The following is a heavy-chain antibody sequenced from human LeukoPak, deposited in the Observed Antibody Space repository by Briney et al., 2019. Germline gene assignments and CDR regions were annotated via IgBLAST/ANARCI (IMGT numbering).Heavy chain of an antibody. CDR3: ARVGYSSGWYRGDAFDI. CDR2: IKQDGSER. J-gene: IGHJ3*02. V-gene: IGHV3-7*01. Sequence: GGSLRLSCAASGLTFSSYWMSWVRQAPGKGLEWVANIKQDGSERYYVDSVKGRFTISRDNAKNSLYLQMNSLRAEDTAVYYCARVGYSSGWYRGDAFDIWGQGTMVTVSS. D-gene: IGHD6-19*01. CDR1: GLTFSSYW.